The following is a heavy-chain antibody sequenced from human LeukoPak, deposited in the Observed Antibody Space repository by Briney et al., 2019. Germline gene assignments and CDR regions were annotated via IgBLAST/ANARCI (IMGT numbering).Heavy chain of an antibody. CDR1: GCTLSDYY. J-gene: IGHJ4*02. V-gene: IGHV3-11*01. CDR2: ISSSGSTI. CDR3: ARRRDFFDY. Sequence: GGSLRLSCAASGCTLSDYYMSWIRQAPGKGLEWVSYISSSGSTIDYADSVKGRFTISRDNAKNSLYLQMSSLRAEDTAVYYCARRRDFFDYWGQGTLVTVSS.